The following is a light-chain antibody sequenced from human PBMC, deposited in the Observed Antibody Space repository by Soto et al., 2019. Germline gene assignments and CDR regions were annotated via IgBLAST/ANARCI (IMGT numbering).Light chain of an antibody. V-gene: IGKV3-20*01. CDR1: QSVSSSY. J-gene: IGKJ5*01. Sequence: VVLTHAPGTLSFSPGERATLSCRATQSVSSSYLAWYQQKPGQAPRLLIYGASSRATGIPDRFSGSGSGTDFTLTISRLEPEAFAAYYCQQYGSSPITFGPGTRMEIK. CDR3: QQYGSSPIT. CDR2: GAS.